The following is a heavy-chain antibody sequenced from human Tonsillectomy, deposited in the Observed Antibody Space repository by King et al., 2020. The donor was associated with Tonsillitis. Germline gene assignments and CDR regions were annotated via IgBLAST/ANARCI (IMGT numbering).Heavy chain of an antibody. V-gene: IGHV3-64D*06. D-gene: IGHD6-13*01. Sequence: VQLVESGGGLVQPGGSLRLSCSASGFTFSAYAMHWVRQAPGKGLEYVSAISSNGGSTHHADSVKGRFTISRDNSKSTLYLQMSSLRAEDTAVYYCIKSRAGFTNSYPDWGQGTLVTVSS. CDR3: IKSRAGFTNSYPD. CDR1: GFTFSAYA. CDR2: ISSNGGST. J-gene: IGHJ4*02.